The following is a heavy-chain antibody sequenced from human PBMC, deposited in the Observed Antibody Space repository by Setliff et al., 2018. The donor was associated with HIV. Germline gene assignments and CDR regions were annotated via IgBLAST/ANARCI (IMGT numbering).Heavy chain of an antibody. J-gene: IGHJ4*02. Sequence: PSETMSLTCTVSGGSIRSYYWSWIRQPPGKGLEWIGYIYSSGSTNYNPSLKSRVTISLDTSKNQFSLKLSSVTAADTAVYYCARGRSRYYYDGSGYYVDYWGQGTLVTVSS. V-gene: IGHV4-59*01. CDR2: IYSSGST. D-gene: IGHD3-22*01. CDR1: GGSIRSYY. CDR3: ARGRSRYYYDGSGYYVDY.